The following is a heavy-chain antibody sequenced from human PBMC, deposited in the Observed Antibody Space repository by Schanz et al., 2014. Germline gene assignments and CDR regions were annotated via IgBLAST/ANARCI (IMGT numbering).Heavy chain of an antibody. CDR3: VSSGSYSSYAF. D-gene: IGHD3-10*01. V-gene: IGHV3-48*01. J-gene: IGHJ4*02. Sequence: EVPLLESGGGLIQPGGSLRLSCAASGFIFGSSVMAWVRQAPGKGLEWVSYVSRSTPDIYYADSVKGRFTMSRDNAKNSVFLQMNSLRAEDTAVYHCVSSGSYSSYAFWGQGTLVTVSS. CDR1: GFIFGSSV. CDR2: VSRSTPDI.